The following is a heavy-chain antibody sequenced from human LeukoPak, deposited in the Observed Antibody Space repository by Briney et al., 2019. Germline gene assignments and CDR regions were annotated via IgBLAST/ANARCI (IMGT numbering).Heavy chain of an antibody. D-gene: IGHD6-13*01. CDR3: AKDFPIAAAGNFDY. CDR2: ISSSSYI. CDR1: GFTFSTYS. V-gene: IGHV3-21*01. J-gene: IGHJ4*02. Sequence: GGSLRLSCVASGFTFSTYSTNWVRQAPGKGLEWVSSISSSSYIYYADSVKGRFTISRDNAKNSLYLQMVSLRAEDTAVYYCAKDFPIAAAGNFDYWGQGTLVTVSS.